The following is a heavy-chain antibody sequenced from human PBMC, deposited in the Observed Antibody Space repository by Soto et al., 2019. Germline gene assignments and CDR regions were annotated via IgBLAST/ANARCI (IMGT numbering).Heavy chain of an antibody. Sequence: GESLKNSCKGSGYSFTSYWISWVRQMPGKGLEWMGRIDPSDSYTNYSPSFQGHVTISADKSISTAYLQWSSLKASDTAMYYCARSQDLAETSTNPYWGQGTLVTVSS. CDR3: ARSQDLAETSTNPY. J-gene: IGHJ4*02. V-gene: IGHV5-10-1*01. CDR1: GYSFTSYW. CDR2: IDPSDSYT.